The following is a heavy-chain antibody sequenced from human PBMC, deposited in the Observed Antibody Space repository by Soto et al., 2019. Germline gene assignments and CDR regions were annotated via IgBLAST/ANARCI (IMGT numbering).Heavy chain of an antibody. CDR3: ARDTDSGYDLRLDY. Sequence: SETLSLTCTVSGCTVSSGSYYWSWIRQPPGKGLEWIGYIYYSGSTNYNPSLKSRVTISVDTSKNQFSLKLSSVTAADTAVYYCARDTDSGYDLRLDYWGQGTLVTVSS. V-gene: IGHV4-61*01. D-gene: IGHD5-12*01. J-gene: IGHJ4*01. CDR1: GCTVSSGSYY. CDR2: IYYSGST.